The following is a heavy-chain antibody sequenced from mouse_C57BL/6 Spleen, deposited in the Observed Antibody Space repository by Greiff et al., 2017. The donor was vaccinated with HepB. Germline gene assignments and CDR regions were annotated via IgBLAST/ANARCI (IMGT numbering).Heavy chain of an antibody. CDR3: AKNIDYDAYAMDY. D-gene: IGHD2-4*01. Sequence: QVQLQQSGPGLVQPSQSLSITCTVSGFSLTSYGVHWVRQSPGKGLEWLGVIWRGGSTDYNAAFMSRLSITKDNSKSRVFFKMNSLQADDTAIYYCAKNIDYDAYAMDYWGQGTSVTVSS. V-gene: IGHV2-5*01. CDR2: IWRGGST. CDR1: GFSLTSYG. J-gene: IGHJ4*01.